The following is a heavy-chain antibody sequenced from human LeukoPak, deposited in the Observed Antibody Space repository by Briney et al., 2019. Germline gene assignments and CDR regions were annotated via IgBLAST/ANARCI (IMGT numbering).Heavy chain of an antibody. Sequence: GASVKVSCKASGYTFTGYYMHWVRQAPGQGLEWMGWINPNSGGTNYAQKFQGRVTMTRDTSISTAYMELNRLRSDDTAVYYCARTGYSYGPGSAFDIWGQGTMVTVSS. CDR3: ARTGYSYGPGSAFDI. V-gene: IGHV1-2*02. D-gene: IGHD5-18*01. CDR2: INPNSGGT. CDR1: GYTFTGYY. J-gene: IGHJ3*02.